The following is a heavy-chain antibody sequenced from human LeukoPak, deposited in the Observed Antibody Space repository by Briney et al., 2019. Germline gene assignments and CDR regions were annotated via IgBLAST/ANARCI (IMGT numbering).Heavy chain of an antibody. CDR2: IYHSGGT. V-gene: IGHV4-38-2*02. CDR1: GYSISSGYN. D-gene: IGHD3-3*01. CDR3: ARLRFLVDY. Sequence: PSETLSLTCTVSGYSISSGYNWGWIRQPPGKGLEWIGRIYHSGGTYYNSSFKSRVIISVDTSKNQFSLKLNSVTAADTAVYYCARLRFLVDYWGQGTLVTVSS. J-gene: IGHJ4*02.